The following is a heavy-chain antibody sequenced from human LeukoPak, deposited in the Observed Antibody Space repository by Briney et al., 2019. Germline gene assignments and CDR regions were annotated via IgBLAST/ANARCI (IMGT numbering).Heavy chain of an antibody. CDR2: IRYDGSNK. D-gene: IGHD3-9*01. J-gene: IGHJ6*03. V-gene: IGHV3-33*08. Sequence: GGTLRLSCAASGFTFSSYGMHWVRQAPGKGLEWVAFIRYDGSNKYYADSVKGRFTISRDNSKNTLYLQMNSLRAEDMAVYYCARHPKYYDVLTGYYSHYYMDVWGKGTTVTMSS. CDR1: GFTFSSYG. CDR3: ARHPKYYDVLTGYYSHYYMDV.